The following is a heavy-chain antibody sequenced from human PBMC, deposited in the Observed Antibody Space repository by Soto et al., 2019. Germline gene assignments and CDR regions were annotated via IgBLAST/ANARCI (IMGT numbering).Heavy chain of an antibody. J-gene: IGHJ6*04. CDR1: GFTFRNNV. V-gene: IGHV3-23*01. CDR3: AKDRAARDYYYGMDV. CDR2: ITGSGRDT. D-gene: IGHD6-6*01. Sequence: QPGGSLRLSCAASGFTFRNNVLSWVRQAPGKGLDWVSGITGSGRDTYYADSVKGRFTISRDNSKNTLFLQMNSLRAEDTAVYYCAKDRAARDYYYGMDVWGKGTTVTVSS.